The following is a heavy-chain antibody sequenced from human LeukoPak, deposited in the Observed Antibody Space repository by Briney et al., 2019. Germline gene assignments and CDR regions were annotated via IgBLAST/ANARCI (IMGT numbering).Heavy chain of an antibody. CDR3: ARGEVGDGYNYFCFDF. V-gene: IGHV4-34*01. CDR1: GGSFSGYY. CDR2: INHSATT. Sequence: PSETLSLTCAVYGGSFSGYYWTWIRQPPGKGLEWIGEINHSATTNYNPSLKSRVTISVDTSKNQFSLKLTSVTAADTAVYYCARGEVGDGYNYFCFDFWGRGTLVSVSS. J-gene: IGHJ4*02. D-gene: IGHD5-24*01.